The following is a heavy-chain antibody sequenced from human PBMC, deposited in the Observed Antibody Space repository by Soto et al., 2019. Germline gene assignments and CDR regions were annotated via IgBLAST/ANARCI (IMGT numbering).Heavy chain of an antibody. CDR3: ARDGIINIWPYYFGMDV. CDR2: IIPVFGTA. V-gene: IGHV1-69*13. Sequence: SVKVSCKTSGGTFSRHAISWVRQAPGQGVEWMGGIIPVFGTANYAQKFQGRVTITADESTSTAHMELSNLRSEDTAVYYCARDGIINIWPYYFGMDVWGQGTTVTVSS. CDR1: GGTFSRHA. J-gene: IGHJ6*02. D-gene: IGHD3-9*01.